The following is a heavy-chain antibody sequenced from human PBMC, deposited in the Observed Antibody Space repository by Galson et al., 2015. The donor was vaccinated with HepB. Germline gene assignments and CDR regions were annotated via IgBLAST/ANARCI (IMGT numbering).Heavy chain of an antibody. CDR1: DGSMTRTDYY. Sequence: ETLSLTCIVSDGSMTRTDYYWNWIRQTPGKGLEWIGSIYHTGGTSSNPSLRSRVMISVDTSKNQFSLNLISVTASDTAVYSCASSYGSLFVWGQGTTVTVSS. CDR2: IYHTGGT. CDR3: ASSYGSLFV. V-gene: IGHV4-39*01. J-gene: IGHJ6*02. D-gene: IGHD3-10*01.